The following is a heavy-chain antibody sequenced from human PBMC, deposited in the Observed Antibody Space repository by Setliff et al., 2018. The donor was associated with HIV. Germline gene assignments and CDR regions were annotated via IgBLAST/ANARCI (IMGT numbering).Heavy chain of an antibody. Sequence: SETLSLTCTVSGGSISSYYWSWIRQPPGKGPEWIGYIHSSGSTIYNPSLKSRITISLDTSKEQFSLELSSATAADTAVYYCATLDHSGGNFLAYWGQGSLVTVSS. CDR3: ATLDHSGGNFLAY. D-gene: IGHD2-21*02. V-gene: IGHV4-4*09. CDR1: GGSISSYY. CDR2: IHSSGST. J-gene: IGHJ4*02.